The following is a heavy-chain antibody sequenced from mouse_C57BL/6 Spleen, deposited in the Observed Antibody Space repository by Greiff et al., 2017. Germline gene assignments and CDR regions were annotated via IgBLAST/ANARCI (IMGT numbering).Heavy chain of an antibody. CDR3: TRRGLYYGNYAFAD. J-gene: IGHJ3*01. Sequence: VQLVESGAELVRPGASVTLSCKASGYTFTDYEMHWVKQTPVHGLEWIGAIDPETGGTAYNQKFKGKAILTADKSSSTAYMELRSLTSEDSAVYYCTRRGLYYGNYAFADWGQGTLVTVSA. CDR2: IDPETGGT. V-gene: IGHV1-15*01. D-gene: IGHD2-1*01. CDR1: GYTFTDYE.